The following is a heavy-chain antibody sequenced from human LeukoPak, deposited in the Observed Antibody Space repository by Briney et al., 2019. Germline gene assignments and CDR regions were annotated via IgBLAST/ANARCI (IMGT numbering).Heavy chain of an antibody. Sequence: GGSLRLSCAASGFTFSSYAMTWVRQAPVKGLEWVSVISGNGGSTHYADSVKGRFTISRDNSKNTLFLQMNSLRAEDTAVYYCAKDYMSDYWGQGTLVTVSS. V-gene: IGHV3-23*01. CDR2: ISGNGGST. J-gene: IGHJ4*02. CDR3: AKDYMSDY. CDR1: GFTFSSYA. D-gene: IGHD2-2*02.